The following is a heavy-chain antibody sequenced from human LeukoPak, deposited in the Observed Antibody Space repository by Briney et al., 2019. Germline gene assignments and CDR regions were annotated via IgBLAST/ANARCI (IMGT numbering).Heavy chain of an antibody. Sequence: ASVKVSCKASGYTFTSYDINWVRQATGQGLEWMGCMNPNSGNTGYAQKFHGRVTITRNTSISTAYMERSSLISEYTAVYYCARERFGSIGLWYWGQGTLVTVSS. D-gene: IGHD3-10*01. CDR2: MNPNSGNT. CDR3: ARERFGSIGLWY. J-gene: IGHJ4*02. CDR1: GYTFTSYD. V-gene: IGHV1-8*03.